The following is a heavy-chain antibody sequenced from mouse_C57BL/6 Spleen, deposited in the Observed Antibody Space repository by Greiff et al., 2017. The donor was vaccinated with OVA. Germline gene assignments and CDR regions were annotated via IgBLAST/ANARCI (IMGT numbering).Heavy chain of an antibody. J-gene: IGHJ3*01. CDR3: TVYGSSFAWFAY. CDR2: IRLKSDNYAT. V-gene: IGHV6-3*01. D-gene: IGHD1-1*01. CDR1: GFTFSNYW. Sequence: EVHLVESGGGLVQPGGSMKLSCVASGFTFSNYWMNWVRQSPEKGLEWVAQIRLKSDNYATHYAVSVKGRVTISRDDSKSSVYLQMNNLRAEDTGIYYCTVYGSSFAWFAYWGQGTLVTVSA.